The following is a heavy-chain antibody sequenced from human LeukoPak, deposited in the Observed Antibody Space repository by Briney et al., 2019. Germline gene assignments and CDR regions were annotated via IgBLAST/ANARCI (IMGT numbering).Heavy chain of an antibody. J-gene: IGHJ4*02. V-gene: IGHV3-30*04. Sequence: GGSLRLSCAASGFTFSSYAMHWVRQAPGKGLEWVAVISYDGSNKYYADSVKGRFTISRDNSKNTLYLQMKSLRAEDTAVYYCASFRVSGGSYNGLHYWGQGTLVTVSS. CDR3: ASFRVSGGSYNGLHY. D-gene: IGHD3-10*01. CDR2: ISYDGSNK. CDR1: GFTFSSYA.